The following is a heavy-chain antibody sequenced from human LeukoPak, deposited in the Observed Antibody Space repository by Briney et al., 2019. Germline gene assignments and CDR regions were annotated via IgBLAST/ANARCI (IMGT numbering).Heavy chain of an antibody. D-gene: IGHD6-13*01. CDR2: IYYSGST. CDR1: GGSISSSSYY. J-gene: IGHJ6*03. V-gene: IGHV4-39*01. CDR3: ARSRNSYSSSWPYYYYYYYMDV. Sequence: PSETLSPTCTVSGGSISSSSYYWGWIRQPPGKGLEWIGSIYYSGSTYYNPSLKSRVTISVDTSKNQFSLKLSSVTAADTAVYYCARSRNSYSSSWPYYYYYYYMDVWGKGTTVTVSS.